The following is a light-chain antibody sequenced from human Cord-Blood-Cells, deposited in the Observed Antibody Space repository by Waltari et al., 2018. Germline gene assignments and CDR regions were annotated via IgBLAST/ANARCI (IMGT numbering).Light chain of an antibody. CDR3: SSYTSSSTIV. CDR1: SSYVGGSNY. Sequence: QSALTQPASVSGSPGQSITISCTRTSSYVGGSNYVYWYQQHPDKAPKLMIYDVSNRPSGVSNRFSGSKSGNTASLTISGLQAEYEADYYCSSYTSSSTIVFGTGTKVTVL. J-gene: IGLJ1*01. V-gene: IGLV2-14*03. CDR2: DVS.